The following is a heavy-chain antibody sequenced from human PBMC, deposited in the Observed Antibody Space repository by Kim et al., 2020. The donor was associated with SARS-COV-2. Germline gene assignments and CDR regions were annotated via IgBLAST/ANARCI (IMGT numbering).Heavy chain of an antibody. D-gene: IGHD3-22*01. J-gene: IGHJ4*02. CDR2: ISGSGGST. V-gene: IGHV3-23*01. CDR3: AKDTYYYDSSGYGY. CDR1: GFTFSSYA. Sequence: GGSLRLSCAASGFTFSSYAMSWVRQAPGKGLEWVSAISGSGGSTYYADSVKGRFTISRDNSKNTLYLQMNSLRAEDTAVYYCAKDTYYYDSSGYGYWGQGTLVTVSS.